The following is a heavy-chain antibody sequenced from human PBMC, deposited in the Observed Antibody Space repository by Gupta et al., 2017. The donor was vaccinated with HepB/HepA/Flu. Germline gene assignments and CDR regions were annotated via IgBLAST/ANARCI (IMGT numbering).Heavy chain of an antibody. Sequence: QVQLQQWGAGLLKPSETLSLTCAVYGGSFSGYYWSWIRQPPGKGLEWIGEINHSGSTNYNPSLKSRVTISVDTSKNQFSLKLSAVTAADTAVYYCARGNSGWGRGFDYWGQGTLVTVSS. CDR3: ARGNSGWGRGFDY. CDR2: INHSGST. D-gene: IGHD6-19*01. CDR1: GGSFSGYY. J-gene: IGHJ4*02. V-gene: IGHV4-34*01.